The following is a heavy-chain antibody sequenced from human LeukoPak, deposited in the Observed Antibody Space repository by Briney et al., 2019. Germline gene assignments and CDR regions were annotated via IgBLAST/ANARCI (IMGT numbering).Heavy chain of an antibody. CDR2: IYYSGST. V-gene: IGHV4-59*01. D-gene: IGHD6-19*01. J-gene: IGHJ6*02. Sequence: SETLSLTCTVSGGSISSYYWSWIRQPPGKGLEWIGYIYYSGSTNYNPSLKSRVTISVDTSKNQFSLKLSSVTAADTAVYYCARGPRENSSGWYAGGYYYGMDIWGQGTTVTVSS. CDR1: GGSISSYY. CDR3: ARGPRENSSGWYAGGYYYGMDI.